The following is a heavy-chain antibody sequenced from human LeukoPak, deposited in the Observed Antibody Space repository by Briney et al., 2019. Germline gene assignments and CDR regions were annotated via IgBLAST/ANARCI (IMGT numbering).Heavy chain of an antibody. Sequence: GGSLRLSCAASGFTFSDYYMSWIRQAPGKGLEWVSYISSSGSTIYYADSVKGRFTISRDNAKNSLYLQMNSLRAEDTAVYYCARRCSLGNYPAVYYWGQGTLVTVSS. D-gene: IGHD3-10*02. CDR3: ARRCSLGNYPAVYY. J-gene: IGHJ4*02. CDR1: GFTFSDYY. CDR2: ISSSGSTI. V-gene: IGHV3-11*04.